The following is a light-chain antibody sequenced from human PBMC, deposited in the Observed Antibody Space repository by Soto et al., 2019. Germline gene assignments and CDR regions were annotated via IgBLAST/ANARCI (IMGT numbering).Light chain of an antibody. CDR2: GAS. CDR3: PQYGSSQWT. Sequence: EIVLTQSPGTLSLSPGERATLSCRASQRVSSSDLAWYQQKPAQAPRLLIYGASSRATGIPDRFSRSGSGTAFTLTISRLEPEDFAVYYCPQYGSSQWTFGQGTKVEIK. J-gene: IGKJ1*01. V-gene: IGKV3-20*01. CDR1: QRVSSSD.